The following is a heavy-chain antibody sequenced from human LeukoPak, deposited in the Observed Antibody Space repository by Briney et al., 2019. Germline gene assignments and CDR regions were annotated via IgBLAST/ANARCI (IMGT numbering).Heavy chain of an antibody. CDR2: IWHSGTT. J-gene: IGHJ4*02. CDR1: GYSISSGYF. D-gene: IGHD4-11*01. CDR3: ARPPDSSHYGAAFEW. Sequence: SETLSLTCGVSGYSISSGYFWGWIRQSPGKGLEWIGSIWHSGTTYFNPSLKSRVTISVDTSKNQFSLNVKSVTAADTAVYYCARPPDSSHYGAAFEWWGPGTLVTVSS. V-gene: IGHV4-38-2*01.